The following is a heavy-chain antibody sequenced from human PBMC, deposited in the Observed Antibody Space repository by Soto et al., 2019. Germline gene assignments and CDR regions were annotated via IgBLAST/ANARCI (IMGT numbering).Heavy chain of an antibody. D-gene: IGHD3-22*01. V-gene: IGHV1-18*04. CDR1: GYTLTSYG. Sequence: GASVKVSCKASGYTLTSYGISWVRQAPGQGLEWMGWISAYNGNTNYAQKLQGRVTMTTDTSTSTAYMELRSLRSDDTAVYYCARDYDSSGYYLYYYYYGMDVWGQGTTVTVSS. CDR2: ISAYNGNT. J-gene: IGHJ6*02. CDR3: ARDYDSSGYYLYYYYYGMDV.